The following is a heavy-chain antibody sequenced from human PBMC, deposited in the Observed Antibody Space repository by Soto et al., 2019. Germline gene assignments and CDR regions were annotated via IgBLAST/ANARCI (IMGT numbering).Heavy chain of an antibody. CDR3: AKTGFWSDYRVADF. D-gene: IGHD3-3*01. CDR1: GGSISNFY. V-gene: IGHV4-59*04. J-gene: IGHJ4*02. Sequence: SETLSLTCTVSGGSISNFYWSWIRQPPGKGLEWIGYVYYTGSTSYNPSLKRRVTFSADSSRGQFSLKLSSVTAADTAVYLCAKTGFWSDYRVADFWGQGTLVTVSS. CDR2: VYYTGST.